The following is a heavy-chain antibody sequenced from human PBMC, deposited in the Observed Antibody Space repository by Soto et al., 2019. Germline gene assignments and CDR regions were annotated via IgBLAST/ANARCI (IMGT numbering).Heavy chain of an antibody. D-gene: IGHD6-13*01. J-gene: IGHJ5*02. CDR3: ARDPSYSSSWYEYWFDP. CDR2: ISAYNGNT. Sequence: GASVKVSCKASGYTFTSYGISWVRQAPGQGLEWMGWISAYNGNTNYAQKLQGRVTMTTDTSTSTAYMELRSLRSDDTAVYYCARDPSYSSSWYEYWFDPWGQGTLVTVSS. V-gene: IGHV1-18*01. CDR1: GYTFTSYG.